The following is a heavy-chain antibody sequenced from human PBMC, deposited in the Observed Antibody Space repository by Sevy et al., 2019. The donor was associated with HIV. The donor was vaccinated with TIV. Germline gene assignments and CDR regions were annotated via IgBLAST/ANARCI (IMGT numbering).Heavy chain of an antibody. CDR3: AREGTLVTMII. J-gene: IGHJ4*02. Sequence: ASVKVSCKASGYTFTSYGISWVRQAPGQGLEWMGWISAYNGNTNYAQKLQGRVTMTTDTSTNTAYMEVRSLRSDDTAVYYCAREGTLVTMIIWGQGTLVTVSS. CDR2: ISAYNGNT. V-gene: IGHV1-18*01. D-gene: IGHD3-22*01. CDR1: GYTFTSYG.